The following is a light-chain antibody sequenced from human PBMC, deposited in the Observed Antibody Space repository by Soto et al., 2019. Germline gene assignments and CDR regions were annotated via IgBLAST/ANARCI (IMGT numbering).Light chain of an antibody. CDR1: SSDVGGYNY. V-gene: IGLV2-14*01. CDR3: SSYPCSSTLV. J-gene: IGLJ2*01. Sequence: QSALTQPASVSGSPGQSITISCTGTSSDVGGYNYVSWYQQHPGKAPKLMIYDVSNRPSGVSNRFSGSKSGNTASLTISGLQAEDEADYYFSSYPCSSTLVFGGGTKVTVL. CDR2: DVS.